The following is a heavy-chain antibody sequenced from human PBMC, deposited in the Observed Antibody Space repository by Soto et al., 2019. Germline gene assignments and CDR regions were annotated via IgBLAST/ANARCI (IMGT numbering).Heavy chain of an antibody. Sequence: VASVKVSCKASGYTFTGYYMHWVRQAPGQGLEWLGWINPNSGGTNYAQKFQDWVTMTRDTAISTAYMELTRLTSDDTAVYFCARASSRHTDFDYWGQGTLVTVSS. D-gene: IGHD2-2*01. CDR2: INPNSGGT. J-gene: IGHJ4*02. CDR3: ARASSRHTDFDY. V-gene: IGHV1-2*04. CDR1: GYTFTGYY.